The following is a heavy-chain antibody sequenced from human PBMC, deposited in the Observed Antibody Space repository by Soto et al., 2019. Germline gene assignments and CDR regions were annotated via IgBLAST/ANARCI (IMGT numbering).Heavy chain of an antibody. Sequence: HPGGSLRLSCAASGFNFRSYGMYWVRQAPGKGLEWVAVISYDGSNKYYADSVKGRFTISRDNPKNTLYLQMNSLRAEDTAVYYCARDKRLESGYIFSDIWGQGILVTVSS. V-gene: IGHV3-30*03. CDR1: GFNFRSYG. CDR3: ARDKRLESGYIFSDI. CDR2: ISYDGSNK. J-gene: IGHJ4*02. D-gene: IGHD3-3*01.